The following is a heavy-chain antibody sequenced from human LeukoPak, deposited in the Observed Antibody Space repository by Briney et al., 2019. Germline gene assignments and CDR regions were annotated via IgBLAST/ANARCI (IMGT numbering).Heavy chain of an antibody. J-gene: IGHJ4*02. D-gene: IGHD1-26*01. CDR1: GLTFSSYW. CDR3: ARDYRARGSYFFDY. CDR2: IKQDGSEK. Sequence: SGGSLRLSCAASGLTFSSYWMSWVRQAPGKGLEWVANIKQDGSEKYYVDSVKGRFTISRDNAKNSLYLQMNSLRAEDTAVYYCARDYRARGSYFFDYWGQGTLVTVSS. V-gene: IGHV3-7*01.